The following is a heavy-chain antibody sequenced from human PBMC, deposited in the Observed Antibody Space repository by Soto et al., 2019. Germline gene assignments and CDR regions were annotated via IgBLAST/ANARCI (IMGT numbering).Heavy chain of an antibody. CDR3: ARTVTITRNWFDP. D-gene: IGHD3-3*01. J-gene: IGHJ5*02. V-gene: IGHV3-30-3*01. CDR1: GFTFSSYA. Sequence: QVQLVESGGGVVQPGRSLRLSCAASGFTFSSYAMHWVRQAPGKGLEWVAVISYDGSNKYYADSVKGRFTISRDNSKNTLYLQMNSLRAEDTAVYYCARTVTITRNWFDPWGQGTLVTVSS. CDR2: ISYDGSNK.